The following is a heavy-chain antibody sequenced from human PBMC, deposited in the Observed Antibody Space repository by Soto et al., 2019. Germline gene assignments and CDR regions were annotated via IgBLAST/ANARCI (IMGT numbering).Heavy chain of an antibody. CDR1: GGSFTSYS. CDR2: IIPIQGKA. J-gene: IGHJ6*03. V-gene: IGHV1-69*02. Sequence: QVQLVQSGAELKKPGSSVKVSCEASGGSFTSYSFTWVRQAPGQGLEWMGRIIPIQGKANYALKFQDRVTITADRSRRTVYMELTSLRPEDTAVYFCAKSLLFVDHGYMDVWGKGTTVTVSS. D-gene: IGHD2-21*01. CDR3: AKSLLFVDHGYMDV.